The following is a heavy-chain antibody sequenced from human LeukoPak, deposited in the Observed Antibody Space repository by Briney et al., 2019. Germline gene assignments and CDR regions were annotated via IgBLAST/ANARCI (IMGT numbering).Heavy chain of an antibody. J-gene: IGHJ4*02. CDR2: ISGNAGST. CDR1: GFTFSSYS. Sequence: GGSLRLSCAASGFTFSSYSMSWVRQAPGKGLEWVSLISGNAGSTYYADSVKGRFTISRDITKNTLYLQMNSLRAEDTAVYYCAKDGLQFSEWLPPLGYWGQGTLVTVSS. D-gene: IGHD3-3*01. V-gene: IGHV3-23*01. CDR3: AKDGLQFSEWLPPLGY.